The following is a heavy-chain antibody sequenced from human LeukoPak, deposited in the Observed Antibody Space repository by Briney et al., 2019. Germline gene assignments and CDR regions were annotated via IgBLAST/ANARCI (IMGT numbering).Heavy chain of an antibody. Sequence: ASVKVSCKASGYTFTTYAMHWVRQAPGQRLEWMGWINAGNGNTKYSQKFQGRVTITRDTSASTANMELSSLRSGDTAVYYCARYGDYFDWVWKDYYSCMNFWGKGTTVTFSS. CDR3: ARYGDYFDWVWKDYYSCMNF. V-gene: IGHV1-3*01. D-gene: IGHD3-9*01. CDR1: GYTFTTYA. J-gene: IGHJ6*04. CDR2: INAGNGNT.